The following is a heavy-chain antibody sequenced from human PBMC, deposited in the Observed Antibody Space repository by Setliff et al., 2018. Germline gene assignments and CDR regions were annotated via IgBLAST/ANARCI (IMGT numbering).Heavy chain of an antibody. CDR3: ARAYNFLLGYFDY. CDR1: GGSISSSSYY. Sequence: SETLSLTCTVSGGSISSSSYYWGWIRQPPGKGLEWIGSIYYSGSTYYNPSLKSRVTISVDTSKNQFSLKLSSVTAADTAVYYCARAYNFLLGYFDYWGQGTLVTVSS. D-gene: IGHD3-3*01. J-gene: IGHJ4*02. CDR2: IYYSGST. V-gene: IGHV4-39*07.